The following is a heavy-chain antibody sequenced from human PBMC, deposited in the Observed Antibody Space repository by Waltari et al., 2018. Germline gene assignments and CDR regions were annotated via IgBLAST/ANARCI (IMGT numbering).Heavy chain of an antibody. Sequence: QVQLQESGPGLVKPSETLSLTCTVPGGSISSYYWNWIRQPPGKGLEWIGYIYYSGSTNYNPSLKSRVTISVDTSKNQFSLKLSSVTAADTAVYYCARTGVPAVNNWFDPWGQGTLVTVSS. CDR1: GGSISSYY. D-gene: IGHD2-2*01. CDR3: ARTGVPAVNNWFDP. J-gene: IGHJ5*02. V-gene: IGHV4-59*01. CDR2: IYYSGST.